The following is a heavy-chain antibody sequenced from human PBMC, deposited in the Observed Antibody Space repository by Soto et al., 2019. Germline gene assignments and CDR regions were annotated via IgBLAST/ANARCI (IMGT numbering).Heavy chain of an antibody. CDR3: SRAVRGSYYDY. V-gene: IGHV4-30-4*01. D-gene: IGHD1-26*01. J-gene: IGHJ4*02. CDR1: GGSISSGDYY. Sequence: QVQLQESGPGLVKPSQTLSLTCTVSGGSISSGDYYWSWIRQRPGKGLVWIGYIYYSGSTYYNPSLKSRVTITVDTSNNQFSLKLSTVTAADTAVYYCSRAVRGSYYDYWGQGTLVTVSS. CDR2: IYYSGST.